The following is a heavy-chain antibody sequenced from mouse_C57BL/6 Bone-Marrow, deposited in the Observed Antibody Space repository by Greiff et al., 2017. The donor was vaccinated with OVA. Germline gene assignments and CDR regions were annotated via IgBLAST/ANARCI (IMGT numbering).Heavy chain of an antibody. CDR2: IWTGGGT. CDR3: ARNYYGSSWWYFDV. J-gene: IGHJ1*03. V-gene: IGHV2-9-1*01. Sequence: VQVVESGPGLVAPSQSLSITCTVSGFSLTSYAISWVRQPPGKGLEWLGVIWTGGGTNYNSALKSRLSISKDNSKSQVFLKMNSLQTDDTARYYCARNYYGSSWWYFDVWGTGTTVTVSS. D-gene: IGHD1-1*01. CDR1: GFSLTSYA.